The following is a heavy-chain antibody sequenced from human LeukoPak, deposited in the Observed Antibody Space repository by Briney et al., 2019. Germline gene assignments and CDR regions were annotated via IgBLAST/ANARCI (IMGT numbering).Heavy chain of an antibody. CDR2: IIPIFGTA. CDR3: AREGYDILTGYSFDY. D-gene: IGHD3-9*01. Sequence: SVKVPCKASGGTFSSYAISWVRQAPGQGLEWMGRIIPIFGTANYAQKFQGRVTITADKSTSTAYMELSSLRSEDTAVYYCAREGYDILTGYSFDYWGQGTLVIVSS. J-gene: IGHJ4*02. CDR1: GGTFSSYA. V-gene: IGHV1-69*06.